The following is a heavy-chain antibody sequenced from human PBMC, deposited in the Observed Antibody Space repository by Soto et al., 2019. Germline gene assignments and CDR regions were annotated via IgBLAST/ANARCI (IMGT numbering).Heavy chain of an antibody. J-gene: IGHJ4*02. CDR1: GYTFTNYD. CDR3: ARCRGWRDY. D-gene: IGHD6-19*01. V-gene: IGHV1-8*01. CDR2: MDPNSGNT. Sequence: QVQLVQSGAEVKKPGASVKVSCKASGYTFTNYDINWVRQAPGQGLEWMGWMDPNSGNTDYAQKFQGRVTITRNTSISTAYLELSSLSSEDTAVYYCARCRGWRDYWGQGTLVTVSS.